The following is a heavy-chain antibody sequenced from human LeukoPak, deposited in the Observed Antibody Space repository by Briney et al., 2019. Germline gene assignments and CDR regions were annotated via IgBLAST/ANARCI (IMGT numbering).Heavy chain of an antibody. CDR2: ISSSSSTI. Sequence: GGSLRLSCAASGFTFSSYSMNWVRQAPGKGLEWVSYISSSSSTIYYADSVKGRFTISRDNAKNSLYLQMNSLRAEDTAVYYCARERVGRIQLWLLNAFDIWGQGTMVTVSS. D-gene: IGHD5-18*01. V-gene: IGHV3-48*01. CDR3: ARERVGRIQLWLLNAFDI. CDR1: GFTFSSYS. J-gene: IGHJ3*02.